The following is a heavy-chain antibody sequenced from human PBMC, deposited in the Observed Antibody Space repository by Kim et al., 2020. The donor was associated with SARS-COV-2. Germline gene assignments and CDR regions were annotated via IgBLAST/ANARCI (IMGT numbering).Heavy chain of an antibody. V-gene: IGHV3-9*01. CDR2: ISSNSGNL. Sequence: GGSLRLSCAASGFTFSDYAMHWVRQAPGKGLEWVSGISSNSGNLAYVGSVEGRFSISRDNTMNIVYLEMNSLRPEDTGIYYCAKDAVSAAIPGYYFDLWG. J-gene: IGHJ2*01. D-gene: IGHD2-21*02. CDR3: AKDAVSAAIPGYYFDL. CDR1: GFTFSDYA.